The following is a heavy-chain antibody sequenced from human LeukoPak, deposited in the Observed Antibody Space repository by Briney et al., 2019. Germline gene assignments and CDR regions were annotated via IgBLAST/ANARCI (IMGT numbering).Heavy chain of an antibody. V-gene: IGHV4-4*07. CDR2: IYTSRST. Sequence: SETLSLTCTVSGGSISSYYWSWIRQPAGKGLEWTGRIYTSRSTNYNPSLKSRVTMSVDTSKNQFSLKLSSVTAADTAVYYCARDETYGGNSGELHYWGQGTLVTVSS. J-gene: IGHJ4*02. D-gene: IGHD4-23*01. CDR3: ARDETYGGNSGELHY. CDR1: GGSISSYY.